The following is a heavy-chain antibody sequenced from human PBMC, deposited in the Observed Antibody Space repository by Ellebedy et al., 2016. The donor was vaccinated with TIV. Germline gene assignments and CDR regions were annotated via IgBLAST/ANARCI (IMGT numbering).Heavy chain of an antibody. V-gene: IGHV4-34*01. CDR1: GGSFSGYY. CDR2: INHSGST. Sequence: SETLSLTXAVYGGSFSGYYWSWIRQPPGKGLEWIGEINHSGSTNYNPSLKSRVTISVDTSKNQFSLKLSSVTAADTAVYYCARGRGPIDYWGQGTLVTVSS. J-gene: IGHJ4*02. CDR3: ARGRGPIDY.